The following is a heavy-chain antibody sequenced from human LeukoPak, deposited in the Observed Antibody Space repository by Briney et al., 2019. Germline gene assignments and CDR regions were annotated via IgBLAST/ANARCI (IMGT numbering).Heavy chain of an antibody. V-gene: IGHV3-30*03. CDR1: AFTFNKYD. J-gene: IGHJ4*02. D-gene: IGHD2-21*01. Sequence: GGSLRLSCTISAFTFNKYDMNWVRQTPGKGLEWVAVIASHARDAHYSDSVKGRFTISRDNSKDTLYLQMNNLEVEDTAVYYCARDRLYRADCGTNCYSAVFDYWGQGALVTVSS. CDR3: ARDRLYRADCGTNCYSAVFDY. CDR2: IASHARDA.